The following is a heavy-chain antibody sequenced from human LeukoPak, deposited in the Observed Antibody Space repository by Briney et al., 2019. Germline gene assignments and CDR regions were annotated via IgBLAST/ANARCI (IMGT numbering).Heavy chain of an antibody. D-gene: IGHD1-26*01. CDR1: GYTFTSYG. CDR2: ISAYNGNT. Sequence: ASVTLSCKASGYTFTSYGISWVRQPHGQGLEWMGWISAYNGNTNYAQKLQGRVTMTTDTSTSTAYMELRSLRSDDTAVYYCARDRYSGGYSWGYWGQGSLVTVSS. V-gene: IGHV1-18*01. CDR3: ARDRYSGGYSWGY. J-gene: IGHJ4*02.